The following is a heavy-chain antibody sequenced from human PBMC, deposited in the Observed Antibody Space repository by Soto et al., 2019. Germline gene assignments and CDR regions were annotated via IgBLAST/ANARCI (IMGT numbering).Heavy chain of an antibody. Sequence: ASVKVSCKASGGTFSSYAISWVRQAPGQGLEWMGGVIPIFGTANYAQKFQGRVTITADKSTSTAYMELSSLRSEDTAVYYCARGPLTLGFDYWGQGTLVTVSS. CDR2: VIPIFGTA. CDR1: GGTFSSYA. V-gene: IGHV1-69*06. CDR3: ARGPLTLGFDY. D-gene: IGHD3-16*01. J-gene: IGHJ4*02.